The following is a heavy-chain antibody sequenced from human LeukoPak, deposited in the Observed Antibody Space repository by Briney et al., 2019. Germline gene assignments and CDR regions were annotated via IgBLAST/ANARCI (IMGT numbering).Heavy chain of an antibody. Sequence: PGGSLRLSCAASAFTFSNYGMHWVRQAPGKGLEWVALISFDGSNKYYADSVKGRFTISRDNSKNTLYLQMNSLRAEDTAVYYCARDLLRRAGSWYEVPNWFDPWGQGTLVTVSS. CDR1: AFTFSNYG. CDR2: ISFDGSNK. J-gene: IGHJ5*02. V-gene: IGHV3-30*03. D-gene: IGHD6-13*01. CDR3: ARDLLRRAGSWYEVPNWFDP.